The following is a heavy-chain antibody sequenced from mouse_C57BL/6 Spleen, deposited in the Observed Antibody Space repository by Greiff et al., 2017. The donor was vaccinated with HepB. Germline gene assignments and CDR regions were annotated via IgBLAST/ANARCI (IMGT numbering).Heavy chain of an antibody. CDR2: IWSGGST. CDR1: GFSLTSYG. D-gene: IGHD2-3*01. J-gene: IGHJ3*01. CDR3: ARNYVDGPFAY. Sequence: VQLQQSGPGLVQPSQSLSITCTVSGFSLTSYGVHWVRQSPGKGLEWLGVIWSGGSTDYNAAFISRLSISKDNSTSQVFFKMNSLQADDTAIYYCARNYVDGPFAYWGQGTLVTVSA. V-gene: IGHV2-2*01.